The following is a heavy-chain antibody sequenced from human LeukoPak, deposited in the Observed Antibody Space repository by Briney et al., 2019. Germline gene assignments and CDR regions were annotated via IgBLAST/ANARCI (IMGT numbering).Heavy chain of an antibody. V-gene: IGHV4-39*06. J-gene: IGHJ4*02. CDR3: ARDRFSYDFWSGYPRGRFDY. CDR1: GGSISSSSYY. Sequence: SETLSLTCTVSGGSISSSSYYWGWIRQPPGKGLEWIGEINHSGSTNYNPSLKSRVTISVDTSKNQFPLKLSSVTAADTAVYYCARDRFSYDFWSGYPRGRFDYWGQGTLVTVSS. CDR2: INHSGST. D-gene: IGHD3-3*01.